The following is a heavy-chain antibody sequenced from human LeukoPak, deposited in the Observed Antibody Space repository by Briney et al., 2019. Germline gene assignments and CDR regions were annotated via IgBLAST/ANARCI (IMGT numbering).Heavy chain of an antibody. CDR3: ARDGYNSGGDFDY. Sequence: GXSLRLSCAASGFTFSDYYMRWVSQAQGKGLEWVSYISSSGSNIYYADSVKGRFTISRDNAKKSLYMQMNSLRGEDTAVYYCARDGYNSGGDFDYWGQGALVTVSS. J-gene: IGHJ4*02. D-gene: IGHD5-24*01. CDR2: ISSSGSNI. CDR1: GFTFSDYY. V-gene: IGHV3-11*04.